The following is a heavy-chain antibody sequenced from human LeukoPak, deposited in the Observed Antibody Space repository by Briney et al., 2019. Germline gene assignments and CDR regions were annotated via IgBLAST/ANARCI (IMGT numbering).Heavy chain of an antibody. CDR3: ARAGDHRPGYYYYYGMDV. J-gene: IGHJ6*02. D-gene: IGHD1-26*01. Sequence: GGSLRLSFTASGFTFSDYYMSWIRQAPWKGLEWVSYISSSCSTIYYADSVKGRFTSSRDNAKTSLYLQMNSLRAEDTAVYYCARAGDHRPGYYYYYGMDVWGQGTTVTVSS. CDR2: ISSSCSTI. V-gene: IGHV3-11*01. CDR1: GFTFSDYY.